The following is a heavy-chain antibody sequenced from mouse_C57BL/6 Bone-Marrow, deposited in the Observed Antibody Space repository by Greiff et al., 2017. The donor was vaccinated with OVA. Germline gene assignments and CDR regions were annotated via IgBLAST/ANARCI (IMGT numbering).Heavy chain of an antibody. CDR1: GYTFTDYY. CDR2: IYPGSGNT. Sequence: GASVKLSCKASGYTFTDYYINWVKQRPGQGLEWIARIYPGSGNTYYNEKIKGKATLTAEKSSSTAYMQLSSLTSEDSAGYFCARGRISYYYAMDYWGQGTSVTVSS. CDR3: ARGRISYYYAMDY. D-gene: IGHD3-3*01. J-gene: IGHJ4*01. V-gene: IGHV1-76*01.